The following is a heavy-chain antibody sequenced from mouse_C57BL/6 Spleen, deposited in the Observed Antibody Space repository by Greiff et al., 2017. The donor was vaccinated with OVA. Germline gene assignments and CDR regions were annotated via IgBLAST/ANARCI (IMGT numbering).Heavy chain of an antibody. CDR3: AREGYDVGAYAMDY. J-gene: IGHJ4*01. V-gene: IGHV1-76*01. CDR2: IYPGSGNT. CDR1: GYTFTDYY. Sequence: VQLQQSGAELVRPGASVKLSCKASGYTFTDYYINWVKQRPGQGLEWIARIYPGSGNTYYNEKFKGKATLTAEKSSSTAYMQLSSLTSEDSAVYFCAREGYDVGAYAMDYWGQGTSVTVSS. D-gene: IGHD2-2*01.